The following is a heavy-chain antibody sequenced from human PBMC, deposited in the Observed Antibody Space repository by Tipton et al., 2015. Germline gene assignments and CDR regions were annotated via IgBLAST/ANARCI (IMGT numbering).Heavy chain of an antibody. CDR1: GGSISTRNYY. V-gene: IGHV4-39*01. J-gene: IGHJ3*02. Sequence: LRLSCSVSGGSISTRNYYWGWIRQPPGKGLEFIGTIFYCGSTYYTPSLKSRVSISGDTSKNHFSLTLSSVTAADTAVYYCARGSFDIWGQGTLVTVSS. CDR2: IFYCGST. CDR3: ARGSFDI.